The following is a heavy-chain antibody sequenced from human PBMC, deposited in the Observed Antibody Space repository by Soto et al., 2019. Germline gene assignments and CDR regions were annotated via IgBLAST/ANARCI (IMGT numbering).Heavy chain of an antibody. CDR3: ARERSSGWLDY. D-gene: IGHD6-19*01. CDR2: ISAYNGNT. Sequence: GASVKVACKASGYTFTNYAIHWVRQAPGQRLEWMGWISAYNGNTNYAQKLQGRVTMTTDTSTSTAYMELRSLRSDDTAVYYCARERSSGWLDYWGQGTVVTVSS. J-gene: IGHJ4*02. CDR1: GYTFTNYA. V-gene: IGHV1-18*01.